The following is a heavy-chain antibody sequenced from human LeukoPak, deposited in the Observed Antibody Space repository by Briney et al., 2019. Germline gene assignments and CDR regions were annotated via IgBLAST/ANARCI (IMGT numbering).Heavy chain of an antibody. CDR1: GFTVSGNY. Sequence: GGSLRLSCAVSGFTVSGNYMSWVRQAPGKGLEWVSMIYSGGTTYYADSVKSRFTVSRDNSKNTLDLQMNSLRAEDTAVYYCARRGEGYGSPFDYWGQGTLVTVSS. CDR3: ARRGEGYGSPFDY. D-gene: IGHD3-10*01. J-gene: IGHJ4*02. V-gene: IGHV3-66*04. CDR2: IYSGGTT.